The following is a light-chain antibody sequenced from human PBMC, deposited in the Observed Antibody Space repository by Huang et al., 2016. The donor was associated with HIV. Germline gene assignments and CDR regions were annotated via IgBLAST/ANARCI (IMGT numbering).Light chain of an antibody. CDR1: QSLLYSSNNNNY. J-gene: IGKJ2*01. CDR2: WAS. Sequence: DIVMTQSPDSLAVSLGERATINFKSSQSLLYSSNNNNYLAGSQQKPGQPPNLLCYWASTRDSGVPDLFTGSGSGTVFTLTISSLQAEDVAVYYCQQYYNTPLTFGQGTKLEIK. V-gene: IGKV4-1*01. CDR3: QQYYNTPLT.